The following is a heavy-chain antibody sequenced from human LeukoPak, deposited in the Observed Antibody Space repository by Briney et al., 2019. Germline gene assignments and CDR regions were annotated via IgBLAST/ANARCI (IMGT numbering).Heavy chain of an antibody. CDR1: GFTFDRFT. V-gene: IGHV3-43*01. Sequence: GGSLRLSCAASGFTFDRFTIHWVRHTPGKGLEWVSLINRRGHTFYADSVKGRFTISRDNSRNSVFLQMNSLRPEDTALYHCAREVDCPSDCLFFHSWGQGTLVTVSS. CDR2: INRRGHT. CDR3: AREVDCPSDCLFFHS. D-gene: IGHD2-21*02. J-gene: IGHJ4*02.